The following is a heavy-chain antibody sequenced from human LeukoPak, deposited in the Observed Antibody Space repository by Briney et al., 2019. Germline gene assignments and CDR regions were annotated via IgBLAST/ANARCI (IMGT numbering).Heavy chain of an antibody. V-gene: IGHV3-30*03. CDR2: ISYDGSNK. J-gene: IGHJ3*02. Sequence: GRSLRLSCAASGFTFSSYGMHWVRQAPGKGLEWVAVISYDGSNKYYADSVKGRFTISRDNSKNTLYLQMNSLRAEDTAVYYCARGGWFGEDDAFDIWGQGTMVTVSS. CDR1: GFTFSSYG. D-gene: IGHD3-10*01. CDR3: ARGGWFGEDDAFDI.